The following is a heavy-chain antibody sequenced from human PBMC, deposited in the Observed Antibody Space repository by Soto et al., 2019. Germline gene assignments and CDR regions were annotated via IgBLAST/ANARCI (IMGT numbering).Heavy chain of an antibody. J-gene: IGHJ6*03. D-gene: IGHD2-15*01. V-gene: IGHV1-18*01. CDR3: ARATLYGVVINPQRYCFYMDV. CDR1: GYTFNSYG. Sequence: QLMQSGAEVKKPGASVKVSCKPSGYTFNSYGITWVRQAPGQGLEWMGWINTYNGNTNYAQKCQARVTMNTNTSTSTAYMELRSLTSHHTTVYYCARATLYGVVINPQRYCFYMDVWGKGTTVSVSS. CDR2: INTYNGNT.